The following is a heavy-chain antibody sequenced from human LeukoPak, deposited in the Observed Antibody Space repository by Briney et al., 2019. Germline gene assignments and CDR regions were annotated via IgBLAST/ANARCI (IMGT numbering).Heavy chain of an antibody. D-gene: IGHD3-10*01. CDR2: INHNSGDT. CDR3: ASRGGNYYGSGSDAFDI. J-gene: IGHJ3*02. Sequence: ASVKVSCKASGYTFTSYYMHWVRQAPGQGLQWMGWINHNSGDTKYAQKFQGRVTMTRDTSINTAYMELSRLRSDDTAVYYCASRGGNYYGSGSDAFDIWGQGTMVTVSS. CDR1: GYTFTSYY. V-gene: IGHV1-2*02.